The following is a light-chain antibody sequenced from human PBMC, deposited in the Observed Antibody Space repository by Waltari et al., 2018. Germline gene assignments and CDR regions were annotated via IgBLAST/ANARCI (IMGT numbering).Light chain of an antibody. V-gene: IGLV3-25*03. CDR2: KYI. CDR1: VLGEKY. J-gene: IGLJ3*02. CDR3: QSTHKSGSWV. Sequence: SYELTQPPSVSAFLGQTARITCSGDVLGEKYTHWYQQKPGQAPILIIYKYIGRPSGIPERFSGSTSGTIVTLTISGVQADDEADYHCQSTHKSGSWVFGGGTKLTVL.